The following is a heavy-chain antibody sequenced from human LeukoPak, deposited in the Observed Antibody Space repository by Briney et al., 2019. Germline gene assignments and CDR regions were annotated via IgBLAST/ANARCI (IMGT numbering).Heavy chain of an antibody. CDR1: GVSISSSNSY. V-gene: IGHV4-39*01. CDR3: ARGFPSGRYNWNYIHYYYMDV. D-gene: IGHD1-7*01. J-gene: IGHJ6*03. Sequence: PSETLSLTCTVSGVSISSSNSYWGWIRQPPGKGLEWIGSIYYSGNTYYNASLKSQVSISIDTSKNQFSLRLTSVTAADTAVYYCARGFPSGRYNWNYIHYYYMDVWGEGTTVTVSS. CDR2: IYYSGNT.